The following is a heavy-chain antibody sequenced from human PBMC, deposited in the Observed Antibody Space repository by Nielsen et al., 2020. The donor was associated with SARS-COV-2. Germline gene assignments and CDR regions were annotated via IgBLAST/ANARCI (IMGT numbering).Heavy chain of an antibody. CDR2: IYYSGST. D-gene: IGHD5-18*01. J-gene: IGHJ5*02. Sequence: SETLSLTCTVSGGSISSYYWSWIRQPPGKGLEWIGYIYYSGSTNYNPSLKSRVTISVDTSKNQFSLKLSSVTAADTAVYYCARLQFRYGYLGNWFDPWGQGTLVTVSS. V-gene: IGHV4-59*08. CDR3: ARLQFRYGYLGNWFDP. CDR1: GGSISSYY.